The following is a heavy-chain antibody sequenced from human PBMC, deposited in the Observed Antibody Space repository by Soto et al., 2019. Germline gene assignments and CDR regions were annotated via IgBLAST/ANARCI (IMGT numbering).Heavy chain of an antibody. CDR2: ISGRGGST. Sequence: QLLESGGGLVQPGGSLRLSCAASGFTFSSYAMSWVRQAPGKGLELVSGISGRGGSTYYADSVKGRFTISRDNSKNTLYLQMNSLRAEDTAVYYCAKGPLYGDYVSGWGQGTLVTVSS. V-gene: IGHV3-23*01. CDR3: AKGPLYGDYVSG. CDR1: GFTFSSYA. J-gene: IGHJ4*02. D-gene: IGHD4-17*01.